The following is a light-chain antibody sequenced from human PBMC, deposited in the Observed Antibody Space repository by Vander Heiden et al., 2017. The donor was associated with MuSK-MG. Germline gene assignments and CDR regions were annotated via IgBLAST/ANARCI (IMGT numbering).Light chain of an antibody. CDR1: QSVSRY. V-gene: IGKV3-11*01. CDR2: EAS. Sequence: EIVLTQSPATLSLSPGERATLSCRASQSVSRYLAGYQQKPGQAPRLRIYEASNRATGIKDRLSGSGSGTDFTRTSSSIEADDFEANDGQHPSKFGQGTKMEIK. J-gene: IGKJ2*01. CDR3: QHPSK.